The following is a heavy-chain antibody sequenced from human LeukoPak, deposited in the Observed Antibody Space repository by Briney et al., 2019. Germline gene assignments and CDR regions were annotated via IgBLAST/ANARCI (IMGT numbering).Heavy chain of an antibody. CDR1: GFTLSSYW. CDR2: INSDGSST. CDR3: ARETLINVDAFDI. J-gene: IGHJ3*02. V-gene: IGHV3-74*01. D-gene: IGHD3-16*01. Sequence: AGGSLRLSCAASGFTLSSYWMHWVRQAPGKGLVWVSRINSDGSSTVYADSVKGRFTISRDNAKNTLYLQMNSLRGEDTAVYYCARETLINVDAFDIWGQGTMVTVSS.